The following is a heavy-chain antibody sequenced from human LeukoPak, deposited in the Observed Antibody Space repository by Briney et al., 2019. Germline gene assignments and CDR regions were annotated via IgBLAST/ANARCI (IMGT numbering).Heavy chain of an antibody. J-gene: IGHJ4*02. Sequence: GGSLRLSCAASGFAFSSYAMSWVRQPPGKGLEWVSAISGSGGSTYYADSVKGRFTISRDNSKNTLYLQMNSLRAEDTAVYYYAKPMVISIAVAGTNPPQDYWGQGTLVTVSS. V-gene: IGHV3-23*01. D-gene: IGHD6-19*01. CDR3: AKPMVISIAVAGTNPPQDY. CDR1: GFAFSSYA. CDR2: ISGSGGST.